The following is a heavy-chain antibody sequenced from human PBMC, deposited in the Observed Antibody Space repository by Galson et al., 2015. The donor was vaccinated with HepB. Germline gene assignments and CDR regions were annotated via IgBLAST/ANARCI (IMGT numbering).Heavy chain of an antibody. J-gene: IGHJ2*01. Sequence: SLRLSCAASGFSISAYGMHWVRQAPGKGLEWVAVIWYDAINEYSADSVKGRFTISRDNAQNSLYLQMNSLRDEDTAVYYCAGVYFGSGSSSAYWYFDLWGRGALVTVSS. CDR1: GFSISAYG. V-gene: IGHV3-33*01. CDR2: IWYDAINE. D-gene: IGHD3-10*01. CDR3: AGVYFGSGSSSAYWYFDL.